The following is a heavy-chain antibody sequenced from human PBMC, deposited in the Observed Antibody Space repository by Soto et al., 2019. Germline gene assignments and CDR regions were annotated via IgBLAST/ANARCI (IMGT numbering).Heavy chain of an antibody. V-gene: IGHV4-59*08. CDR3: ARHSIFECSSSSCYSYWFDP. J-gene: IGHJ5*02. Sequence: SETLSLTCTVSGGSISNSYWSWIRQPPGKGLEWIGYVSNTGITNYNPSLKSRVTISLDTSKSHFSLKLSSVTAADTAMYYCARHSIFECSSSSCYSYWFDPWGQGTQVTVSS. CDR1: GGSISNSY. CDR2: VSNTGIT. D-gene: IGHD2-2*01.